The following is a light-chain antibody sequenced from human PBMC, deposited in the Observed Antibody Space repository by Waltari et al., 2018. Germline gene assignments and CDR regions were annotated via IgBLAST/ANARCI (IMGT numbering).Light chain of an antibody. J-gene: IGLJ3*02. Sequence: QLVLTQSPSVSASLGASVKLTCTLSSGHSSNVIAWHQQQPGKGPRYLMNVNNDGSHSKGDGIPDRFAGSSAVAERYLAIAGLQSDDEADYYCQTGGQGTWVFGGGTKLTVL. CDR1: SGHSSNV. CDR2: VNNDGSH. V-gene: IGLV4-69*01. CDR3: QTGGQGTWV.